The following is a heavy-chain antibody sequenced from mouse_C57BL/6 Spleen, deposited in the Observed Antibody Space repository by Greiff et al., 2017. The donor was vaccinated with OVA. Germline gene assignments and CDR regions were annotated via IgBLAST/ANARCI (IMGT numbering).Heavy chain of an antibody. Sequence: VQLQQPGAELVRPGSSVKLSCKASGYTFTSYWMHWVKQRPIQGLEWIGNIDPSDSETHYNQKFKDKATLTVDKSSSTAYIQLSSLTSEDSAVYYCARWDDYPYYAMDYWGQGTSVTVSS. J-gene: IGHJ4*01. CDR3: ARWDDYPYYAMDY. CDR2: IDPSDSET. D-gene: IGHD2-4*01. V-gene: IGHV1-52*01. CDR1: GYTFTSYW.